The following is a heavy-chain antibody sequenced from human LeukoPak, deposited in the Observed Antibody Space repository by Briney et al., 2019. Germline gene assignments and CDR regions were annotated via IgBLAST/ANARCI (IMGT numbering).Heavy chain of an antibody. CDR2: LSYDGNHI. D-gene: IGHD5-18*01. J-gene: IGHJ4*02. CDR3: ARDRVQIWLYVGTFDT. V-gene: IGHV3-30-3*01. CDR1: GFTLHSYN. Sequence: SGGSLRLSCAASGFTLHSYNMFWVRQTPGNGLEWVAFLSYDGNHIDYSASVRGRFTISRDLSKNTLYLQMNSVRDEDTAIYYCARDRVQIWLYVGTFDTWGQGTLVTVSS.